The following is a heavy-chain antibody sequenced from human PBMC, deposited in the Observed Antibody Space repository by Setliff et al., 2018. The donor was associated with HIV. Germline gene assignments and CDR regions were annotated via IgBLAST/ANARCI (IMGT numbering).Heavy chain of an antibody. Sequence: PGGSLRLSCTGSGFTFGDYAISWFRQAPGKGLEWVGFIRSKAYGGTTEYAASVRGRFSISRDDSKSIAYMQMNSLKTEDTAVYYCTAARWHLVDHWGQGTLVTVSS. CDR2: IRSKAYGGTT. V-gene: IGHV3-49*03. CDR1: GFTFGDYA. J-gene: IGHJ4*02. CDR3: TAARWHLVDH. D-gene: IGHD4-17*01.